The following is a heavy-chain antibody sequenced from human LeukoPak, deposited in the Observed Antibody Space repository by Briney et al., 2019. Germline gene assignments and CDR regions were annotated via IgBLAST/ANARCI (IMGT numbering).Heavy chain of an antibody. V-gene: IGHV3-30*02. D-gene: IGHD2-2*03. CDR1: GFTLNTYG. Sequence: GGSLRLSCAASGFTLNTYGMHWVHQAPGKGLEWVAFIRFDGSNKYYADSVKGRFTISRDNSKNTLYLQMKSLRPEDTAVYYCARGDGYCSSASCSGNWGQGTLVTVSS. CDR3: ARGDGYCSSASCSGN. CDR2: IRFDGSNK. J-gene: IGHJ4*02.